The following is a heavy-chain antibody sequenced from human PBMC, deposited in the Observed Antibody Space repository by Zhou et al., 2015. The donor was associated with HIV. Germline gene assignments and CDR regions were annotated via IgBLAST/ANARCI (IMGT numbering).Heavy chain of an antibody. CDR3: ARSSGGSYLYYYYGLDV. CDR2: MNPNTGNT. D-gene: IGHD1-26*01. Sequence: QVLLVQSGAEVKKPGASVKVSCKASEYTFTNHDINWVRQAAGQGLEWLGWMNPNTGNTAYAQKFQDRVTMTRNTSASTAYMELSSLRSEDTAVYYCARSSGGSYLYYYYGLDVWGQGTTVTVSS. V-gene: IGHV1-8*01. CDR1: EYTFTNHD. J-gene: IGHJ6*02.